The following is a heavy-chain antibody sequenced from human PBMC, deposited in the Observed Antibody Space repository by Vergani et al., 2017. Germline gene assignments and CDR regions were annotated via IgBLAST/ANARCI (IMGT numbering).Heavy chain of an antibody. J-gene: IGHJ4*02. D-gene: IGHD1-1*01. Sequence: QVQLVQSGAEVKKPGASVKVSCKASGYTFTSYYMHWVRQAPGQGLEWMGIINPSGGSTSYAQKFQCRVTMTRDTSTSTVYMELSSLRSEDTAVYYCASRAVTTLGGDYWGQGTLVTVSS. CDR3: ASRAVTTLGGDY. CDR1: GYTFTSYY. CDR2: INPSGGST. V-gene: IGHV1-46*03.